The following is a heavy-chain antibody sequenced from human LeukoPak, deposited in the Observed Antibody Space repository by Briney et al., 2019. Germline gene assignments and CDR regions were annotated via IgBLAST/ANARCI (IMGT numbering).Heavy chain of an antibody. J-gene: IGHJ4*02. V-gene: IGHV3-30*02. Sequence: GGSLRLSCAASGFTFSSYGMHWVRQAPGKGLEWVAFIRYDGSNKYYADSVKGRFTISRDNAKNSMYLQMNSLRAEDTAVYYCARETRHYFDSSGYSLYFDYWGQGTVVTVSS. CDR1: GFTFSSYG. CDR2: IRYDGSNK. D-gene: IGHD3-22*01. CDR3: ARETRHYFDSSGYSLYFDY.